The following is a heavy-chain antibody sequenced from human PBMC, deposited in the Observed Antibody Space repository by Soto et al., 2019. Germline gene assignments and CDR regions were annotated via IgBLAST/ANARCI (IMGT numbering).Heavy chain of an antibody. CDR3: AQKGPGTASFEF. V-gene: IGHV2-5*02. J-gene: IGHJ4*02. Sequence: QITLMESGPTLVKPTQTLTLTCTFSGFSLSTTGVGVTWIRQPPGKALAWLAVIYWDDDRRYSPFLKNRLTITKDTSRNQVVLTMANGDPVDTGTYFCAQKGPGTASFEFWGQGALVNVSS. CDR1: GFSLSTTGVG. CDR2: IYWDDDR.